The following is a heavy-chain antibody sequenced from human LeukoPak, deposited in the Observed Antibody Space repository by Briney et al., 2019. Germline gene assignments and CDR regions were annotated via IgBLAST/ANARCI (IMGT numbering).Heavy chain of an antibody. Sequence: ASVKVPCKASGGTFSSYAISWVRQAPGQGLEWMGGIIPIFGTANYAQKFQGRVTITADESTSTAYMELSSLRSEDTAVYYCARVETYYYGSGSPEAFDIWGQGTMVTVSS. CDR3: ARVETYYYGSGSPEAFDI. CDR1: GGTFSSYA. CDR2: IIPIFGTA. J-gene: IGHJ3*02. D-gene: IGHD3-10*01. V-gene: IGHV1-69*13.